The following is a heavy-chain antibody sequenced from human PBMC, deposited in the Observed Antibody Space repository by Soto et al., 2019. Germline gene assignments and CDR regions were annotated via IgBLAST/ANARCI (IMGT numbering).Heavy chain of an antibody. CDR1: GGSISSYY. CDR2: IYYSGST. V-gene: IGHV4-59*01. CDR3: AREGVATSFDY. D-gene: IGHD5-12*01. J-gene: IGHJ4*02. Sequence: PSETLSLTCTVSGGSISSYYWSWIRQPPGKGLEWIGYIYYSGSTNYNPSLKSRVTISVDTSKNQFSLKLSSVTAADTAVYYCAREGVATSFDYWGQGTLVTVSS.